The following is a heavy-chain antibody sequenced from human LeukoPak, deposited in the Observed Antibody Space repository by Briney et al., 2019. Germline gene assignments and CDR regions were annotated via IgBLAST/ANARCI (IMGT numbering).Heavy chain of an antibody. J-gene: IGHJ5*02. CDR1: GYTFTGYY. V-gene: IGHV1-2*06. D-gene: IGHD3-16*02. CDR3: ASWITFGGVIVDDWFDP. CDR2: INPNSGGT. Sequence: ASVKVSCKASGYTFTGYYMHWVRQAPGQGLEWMGRINPNSGGTNYAQKFQGRVTMTRDTSISTAHMELSRLRSDNAAVYYCASWITFGGVIVDDWFDPWGQGTLVTVSS.